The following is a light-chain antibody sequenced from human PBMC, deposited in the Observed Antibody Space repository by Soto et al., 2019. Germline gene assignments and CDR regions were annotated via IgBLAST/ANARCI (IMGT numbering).Light chain of an antibody. V-gene: IGKV3-15*01. Sequence: EIVMTQSPATLSVSPGERATLCCRSSQSVSSNLVWYQQKPGQAPRVLIYGASTRATGIPARFSGSGSGTEFTLTISSLQSEDFAVYYCQQYNNWPPITFGQGTRLEIK. CDR1: QSVSSN. CDR2: GAS. CDR3: QQYNNWPPIT. J-gene: IGKJ5*01.